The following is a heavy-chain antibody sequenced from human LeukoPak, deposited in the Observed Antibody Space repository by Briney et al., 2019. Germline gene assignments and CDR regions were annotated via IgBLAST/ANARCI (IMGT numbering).Heavy chain of an antibody. CDR3: ANWRRTTLGGGFDP. CDR2: IYYSGSA. Sequence: PSQTLSLTCTVSGGSIRSGGYYWGWIRQYPGKGLEWIRYIYYSGSAYYNPSRKGQVTISVDKSKNQFSLKLSSVTAADTAVYFCANWRRTTLGGGFDPWGQGTLVTVSS. V-gene: IGHV4-31*01. CDR1: GGSIRSGGYY. J-gene: IGHJ5*02. D-gene: IGHD1-1*01.